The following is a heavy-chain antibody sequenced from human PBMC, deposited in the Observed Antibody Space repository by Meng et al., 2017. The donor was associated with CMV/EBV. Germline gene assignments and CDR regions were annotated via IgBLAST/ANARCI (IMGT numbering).Heavy chain of an antibody. J-gene: IGHJ4*02. Sequence: GESLKISCAASGFTFSSYWMSWVRQAPGKGLEWVANIKQDGSEKYYVDSVKGRFTISRDNAKNSLYLQMNSLRAEDTAVYYCATLRFLEWLPRRVNYWGQGTLVTVSS. CDR1: GFTFSSYW. V-gene: IGHV3-7*01. CDR3: ATLRFLEWLPRRVNY. CDR2: IKQDGSEK. D-gene: IGHD3-3*01.